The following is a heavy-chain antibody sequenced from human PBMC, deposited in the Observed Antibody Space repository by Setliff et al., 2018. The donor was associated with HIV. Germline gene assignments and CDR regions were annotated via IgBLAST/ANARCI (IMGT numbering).Heavy chain of an antibody. CDR1: GGSISSSSYY. CDR3: ARDGVGITVAGLWNAFDI. CDR2: IYYSGST. V-gene: IGHV4-39*07. D-gene: IGHD6-19*01. Sequence: KPSETLSLTCTVSGGSISSSSYYWGWIRQPPGKGLEWIGSIYYSGSTTYNPSLKSRLTISVDTSKNQFSLKLSSVTAADTAVYFCARDGVGITVAGLWNAFDIWGQGTKVTVSS. J-gene: IGHJ3*02.